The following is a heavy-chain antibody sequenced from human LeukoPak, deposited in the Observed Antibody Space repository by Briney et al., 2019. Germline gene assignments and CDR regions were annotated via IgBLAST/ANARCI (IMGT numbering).Heavy chain of an antibody. CDR2: IYSGGST. CDR1: GFTFSSYG. CDR3: AKGSGSYYIR. D-gene: IGHD3-10*01. V-gene: IGHV3-53*01. J-gene: IGHJ4*02. Sequence: PGGSLRLSCAASGFTFSSYGMSWVRQAPGKGLEWVSVIYSGGSTYYADSVKGRFTISRDNSKNTLYLQMNSLRAEDTAVYYCAKGSGSYYIRWGQGTLVTVSS.